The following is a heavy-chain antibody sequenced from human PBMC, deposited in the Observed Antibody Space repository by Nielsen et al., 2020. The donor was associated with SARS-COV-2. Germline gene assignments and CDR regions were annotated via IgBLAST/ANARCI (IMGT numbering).Heavy chain of an antibody. V-gene: IGHV4-31*01. CDR3: ARDSTAAIGGAWFDP. D-gene: IGHD2-2*02. CDR1: GGSISSGGYY. J-gene: IGHJ5*02. Sequence: SETLSLTCTVSGGSISSGGYYWNWIRQHPGKGLEWIGNIYYSGSTFYNPSVKSHFPMSLDTSKNQFSLHLTSVTAADTAVYYCARDSTAAIGGAWFDPWGQGTLVTVSS. CDR2: IYYSGST.